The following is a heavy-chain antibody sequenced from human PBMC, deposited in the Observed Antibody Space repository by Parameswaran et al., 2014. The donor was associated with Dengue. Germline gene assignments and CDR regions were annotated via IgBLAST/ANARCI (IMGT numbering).Heavy chain of an antibody. Sequence: VRQMPGKGLEYVSAISSNGGSTYYANSVKGRFTISRDNSKNTLYLQMGSLRAEDMAVYYCARGRYSSSSETVVVPWVYWGQGTLVTVSS. CDR2: ISSNGGST. D-gene: IGHD6-6*01. J-gene: IGHJ4*02. CDR3: ARGRYSSSSETVVVPWVY. V-gene: IGHV3-64*01.